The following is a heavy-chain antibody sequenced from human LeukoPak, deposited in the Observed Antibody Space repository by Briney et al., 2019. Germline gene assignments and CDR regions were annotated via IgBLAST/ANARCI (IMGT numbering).Heavy chain of an antibody. D-gene: IGHD6-13*01. J-gene: IGHJ5*02. V-gene: IGHV3-30*18. CDR3: AKDLEQQLVRYNWFDP. CDR2: ISYDGSNK. CDR1: GFTFSSYG. Sequence: SGGSLRLSCAASGFTFSSYGMHWVRQAPGKGLEWVAVISYDGSNKYYADSVKGRFTISRDNSKNTLYLQMNSLRAEDTAVYYCAKDLEQQLVRYNWFDPWGQGTLVTVSS.